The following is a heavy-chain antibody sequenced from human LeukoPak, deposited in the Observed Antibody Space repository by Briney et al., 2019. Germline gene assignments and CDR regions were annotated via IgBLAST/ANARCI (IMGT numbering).Heavy chain of an antibody. J-gene: IGHJ4*02. CDR2: ITSGGNT. Sequence: GGSLRLSCAASGFTVSSNYMNWVRQAPGKGLEWVSVITSGGNTYYADSVKGRFTASRDNSKNTLYVQMNSLRAEDTAIYYCARGRGYRDYDRPLDYWGQGTLVTVSS. D-gene: IGHD5-12*01. CDR3: ARGRGYRDYDRPLDY. CDR1: GFTVSSNY. V-gene: IGHV3-53*01.